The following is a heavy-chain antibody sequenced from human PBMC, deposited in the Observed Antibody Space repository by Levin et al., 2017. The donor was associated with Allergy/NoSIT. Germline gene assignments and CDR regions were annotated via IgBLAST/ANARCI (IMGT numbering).Heavy chain of an antibody. Sequence: SQTLSLTCAVSGGSFGGYFWSWLRQPPGKGPEWIGEVSHGGFTTYNPSLKSRVAISVDASRNEFSLKLDHVTAADTAVYYCAVFSLRYGTFEMWGQGTMVTVSS. J-gene: IGHJ3*02. CDR2: VSHGGFT. D-gene: IGHD4-17*01. CDR1: GGSFGGYF. CDR3: AVFSLRYGTFEM. V-gene: IGHV4-34*01.